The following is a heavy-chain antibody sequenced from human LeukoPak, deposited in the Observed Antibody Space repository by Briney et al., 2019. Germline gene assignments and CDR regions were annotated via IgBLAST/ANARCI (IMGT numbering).Heavy chain of an antibody. CDR2: INPSGGST. V-gene: IGHV1-46*01. J-gene: IGHJ4*02. D-gene: IGHD3-22*01. CDR1: GYTFTSYY. Sequence: PWASVKVSCKASGYTFTSYYMHWVRQAPGQGLEWMGIINPSGGSTSYAQKFQGRVTMTRDTSTSTVYMELSSLRSEDTAVYYCARAQYPYYYDSSGFDYWGQGTLVTVSS. CDR3: ARAQYPYYYDSSGFDY.